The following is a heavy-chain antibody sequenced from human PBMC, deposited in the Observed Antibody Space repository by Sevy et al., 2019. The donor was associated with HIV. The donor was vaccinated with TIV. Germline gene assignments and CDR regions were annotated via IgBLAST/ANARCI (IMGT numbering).Heavy chain of an antibody. D-gene: IGHD2-2*01. CDR3: TRYRSSSSCERTNWVDAFDI. J-gene: IGHJ3*02. V-gene: IGHV3-49*04. CDR2: IRSKAYRGSR. CDR1: GFTFGDYA. Sequence: GGSLRLSCTASGFTFGDYAMTWVRQAPGKGLEWVGFIRSKAYRGSRESAASVKGRFTISRDDSKSIAYLQMNSLKTEDTAVYYCTRYRSSSSCERTNWVDAFDIWGQGTMVTVSS.